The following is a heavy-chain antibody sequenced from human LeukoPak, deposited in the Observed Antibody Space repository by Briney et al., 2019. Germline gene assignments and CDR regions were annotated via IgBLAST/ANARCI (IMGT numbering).Heavy chain of an antibody. Sequence: GGSLRLSCAASGFTFSDHYMDWVRQAPGKGLEWVGRTRNKANSYTTEYAASVKGRFTISRDDPKNSPYLQMNSLKTEDTAVYYCALTSRADYFDYWGQGTLVTVSS. CDR3: ALTSRADYFDY. J-gene: IGHJ4*02. V-gene: IGHV3-72*01. CDR2: TRNKANSYTT. D-gene: IGHD3-9*01. CDR1: GFTFSDHY.